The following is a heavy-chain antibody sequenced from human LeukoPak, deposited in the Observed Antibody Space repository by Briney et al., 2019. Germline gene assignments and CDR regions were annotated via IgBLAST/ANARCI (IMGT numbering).Heavy chain of an antibody. V-gene: IGHV4-34*01. CDR1: GGSFSGYY. J-gene: IGHJ3*02. Sequence: SETLSLTCAVYGGSFSGYYWSWIRQPPGKGLEWIGEINHSGSTNYNPSLKSQVTISVDTSKKQFSLKLSSVTAADTAVYYCAISMTDAFDIWGQGTMVTVSS. D-gene: IGHD2/OR15-2a*01. CDR2: INHSGST. CDR3: AISMTDAFDI.